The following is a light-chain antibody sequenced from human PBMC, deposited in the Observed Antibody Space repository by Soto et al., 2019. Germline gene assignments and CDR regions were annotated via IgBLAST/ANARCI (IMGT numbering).Light chain of an antibody. Sequence: DIPMTQSPSSLSASVGDRVTITCRASQSIRSYLNWYQQKPGKAPKLLIYAASNLQSGVPSGFSGSGSGTDFTLTISSLQPEDFATYYCQQSYSTPYTFGQGTKLAIK. CDR1: QSIRSY. CDR2: AAS. CDR3: QQSYSTPYT. V-gene: IGKV1-39*01. J-gene: IGKJ2*01.